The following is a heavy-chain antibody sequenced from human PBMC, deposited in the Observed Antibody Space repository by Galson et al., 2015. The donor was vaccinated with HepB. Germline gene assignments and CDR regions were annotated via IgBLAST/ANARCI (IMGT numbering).Heavy chain of an antibody. J-gene: IGHJ4*02. CDR2: IKSKTDGGTT. V-gene: IGHV3-15*01. CDR1: GFTFSNAW. D-gene: IGHD2-15*01. CDR3: TTAVGGPTLLPLDY. Sequence: SLRLSCAASGFTFSNAWMSWVRQAPGKGLEWVGRIKSKTDGGTTDYAAPVKGRFTISRDDSKNTLYLQMNSLKTEDTAVYYCTTAVGGPTLLPLDYWGQGTLVTVSS.